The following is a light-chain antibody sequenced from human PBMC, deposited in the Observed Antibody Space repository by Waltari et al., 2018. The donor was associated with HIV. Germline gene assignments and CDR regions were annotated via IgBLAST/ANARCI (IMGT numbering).Light chain of an antibody. CDR3: QQSYSTPYT. V-gene: IGKV1-39*01. CDR1: QSISSY. Sequence: DIQMTQSPSSLSASVGDRFTITCRASQSISSYLNWYQQKPGKAPKLLIYAASSLQSGVPSRFSGSGYGTDFTITISSLQPEDFATDYCQQSYSTPYTFGQGTKLEIK. J-gene: IGKJ2*01. CDR2: AAS.